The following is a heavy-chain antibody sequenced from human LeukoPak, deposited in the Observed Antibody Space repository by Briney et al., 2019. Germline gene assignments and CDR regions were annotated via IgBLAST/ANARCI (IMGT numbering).Heavy chain of an antibody. D-gene: IGHD2-2*01. CDR3: ARENHVVFDY. CDR1: GFIFSNYN. J-gene: IGHJ4*02. CDR2: ISSSGHII. V-gene: IGHV3-48*04. Sequence: GGSLRLSCAVSGFIFSNYNMNWVRQAPGKGLEWVSYISSSGHIIYYADSVKGRFTISRDNAKNSLDLQMNSLRVEDTAVYYCARENHVVFDYWGQGTLVTVSS.